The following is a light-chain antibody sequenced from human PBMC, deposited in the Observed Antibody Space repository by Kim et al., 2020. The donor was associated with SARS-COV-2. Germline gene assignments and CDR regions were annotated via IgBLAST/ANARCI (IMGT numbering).Light chain of an antibody. CDR1: RLGGKY. CDR3: QAWDSSTVV. Sequence: GSAGQTASITCSGDRLGGKYASWYQRKPGQSPVLVIYYDSKRPSGIPERCSGSNSGNTATLTISGTQAMDEADYYCQAWDSSTVVFGGGTQLTVL. CDR2: YDS. V-gene: IGLV3-1*01. J-gene: IGLJ2*01.